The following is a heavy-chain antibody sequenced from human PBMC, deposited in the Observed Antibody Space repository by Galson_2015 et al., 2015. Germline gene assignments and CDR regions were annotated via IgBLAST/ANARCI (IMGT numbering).Heavy chain of an antibody. J-gene: IGHJ4*02. CDR3: ATSNADVYCSGGSFYLDA. D-gene: IGHD2-15*01. Sequence: SVKVSCKASGGTFSIFAISWVRQAPGPRLEWMGGLLPIYGTPNYAQKFQGRVTITADESTSTAYMELSSLTSEDTAVFYCATSNADVYCSGGSFYLDAWGQGTLVTVSS. V-gene: IGHV1-69*13. CDR2: LLPIYGTP. CDR1: GGTFSIFA.